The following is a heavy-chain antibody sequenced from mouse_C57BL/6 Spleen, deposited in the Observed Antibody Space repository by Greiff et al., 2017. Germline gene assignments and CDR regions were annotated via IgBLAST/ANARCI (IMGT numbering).Heavy chain of an antibody. V-gene: IGHV1-50*01. CDR1: GYTFTSYW. Sequence: QVQLQQPGAELVKPGASVKLSCKASGYTFTSYWMQWVKQRPGQGLEWIGEIDPSDSYTNYNQKFKGKATLTVDTSSSTAYMQLSSLTSEDSAVYYCARDGADSIWGQGTTLTVSS. J-gene: IGHJ2*01. CDR2: IDPSDSYT. CDR3: ARDGADSI. D-gene: IGHD2-10*02.